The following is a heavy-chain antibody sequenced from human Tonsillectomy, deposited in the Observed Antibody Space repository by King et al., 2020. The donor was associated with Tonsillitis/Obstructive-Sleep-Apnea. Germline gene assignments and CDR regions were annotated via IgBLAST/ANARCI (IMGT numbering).Heavy chain of an antibody. CDR2: ISGDGGGT. CDR3: ARDQGLTIFGVVPYYYMDV. D-gene: IGHD3-3*01. V-gene: IGHV3-64*01. CDR1: GFTFSSYG. J-gene: IGHJ6*03. Sequence: VQLVASGGGLVQPGGSLRLSCAASGFTFSSYGMHWVRQAPGKGLEYVSAISGDGGGTSYANSVKGRFTISRDNSNNTLYLQMGSLRAEDMGVYYCARDQGLTIFGVVPYYYMDVWGKGTTVTVSS.